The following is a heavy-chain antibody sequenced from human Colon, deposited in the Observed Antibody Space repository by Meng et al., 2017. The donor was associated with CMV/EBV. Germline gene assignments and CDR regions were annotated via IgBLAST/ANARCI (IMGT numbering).Heavy chain of an antibody. V-gene: IGHV3-48*03. D-gene: IGHD2-15*01. J-gene: IGHJ1*01. CDR3: AKTGWGGSSWYPYFQE. CDR2: ISSSGSTI. Sequence: GESLKISCAASGFTFSSYEMNWVRQAPGKGLEWVSYISSSGSTIYYADSVKRRFTISRDNAKNSLDLQMNSLRAEDTAVYYCAKTGWGGSSWYPYFQEWGQGTLVTVSS. CDR1: GFTFSSYE.